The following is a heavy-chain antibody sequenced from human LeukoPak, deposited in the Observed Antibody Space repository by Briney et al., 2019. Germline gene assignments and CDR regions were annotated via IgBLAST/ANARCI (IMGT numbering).Heavy chain of an antibody. CDR3: AKATHSGYARGPNGDY. V-gene: IGHV3-30*02. J-gene: IGHJ4*02. CDR1: GFTLSSYG. CDR2: IRYDGSNK. D-gene: IGHD5-12*01. Sequence: PGGSLRLSCAASGFTLSSYGMHWVRQAPDKGLEWVAFIRYDGSNKDFADSVKGRFTISRDNSKNTLYLQMNSLRTDDTAVYYCAKATHSGYARGPNGDYWGQGTLVIVSS.